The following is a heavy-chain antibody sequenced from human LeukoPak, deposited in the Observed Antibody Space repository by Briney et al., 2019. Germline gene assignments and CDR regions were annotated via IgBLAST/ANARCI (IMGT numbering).Heavy chain of an antibody. CDR2: IWYDGSNK. J-gene: IGHJ4*02. CDR3: ERATAAGIPYSHY. CDR1: GVTFSSYS. V-gene: IGHV3-33*01. Sequence: GGSLRLSCAASGVTFSSYSMDGVRQGPRKGLGWVSVIWYDGSNKYYADSVKGRFTISRDNSQNTLYPHITSLRAEDTAVYYCERATAAGIPYSHYWGQGTLVTVSS. D-gene: IGHD6-13*01.